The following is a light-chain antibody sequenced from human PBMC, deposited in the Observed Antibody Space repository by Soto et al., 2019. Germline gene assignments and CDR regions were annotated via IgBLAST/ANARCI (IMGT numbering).Light chain of an antibody. J-gene: IGKJ2*01. V-gene: IGKV4-1*01. CDR1: QSVLYSSNNKNY. CDR2: WAS. CDR3: QQYYSTPYT. Sequence: DIVMTQSPDSLAVSLGERATINCKSSQSVLYSSNNKNYLAWYQQKPGQPPKLLIYWASTRESGVPDRFSGSGSGRDFTLTISSLQAEDVAVYYCQQYYSTPYTFGQGTKLETK.